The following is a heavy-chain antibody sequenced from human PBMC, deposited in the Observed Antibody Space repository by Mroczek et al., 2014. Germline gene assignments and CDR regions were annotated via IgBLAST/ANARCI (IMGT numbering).Heavy chain of an antibody. J-gene: IGHJ4*02. D-gene: IGHD2-15*01. Sequence: VQLVESGAEVKKPGASVKVSCKASGYTFTGYYMHWVRQAPGQGLEWMGWINPNSGGTNYAQKFQGRVTMTRDTSISTAYMELSRLRSDDTAVYYCARGYCSGGSCPNEFDYWGQGTLVTVSS. V-gene: IGHV1-2*02. CDR2: INPNSGGT. CDR3: ARGYCSGGSCPNEFDY. CDR1: GYTFTGYY.